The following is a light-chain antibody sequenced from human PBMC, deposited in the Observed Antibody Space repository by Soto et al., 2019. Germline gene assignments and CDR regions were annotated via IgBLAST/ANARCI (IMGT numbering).Light chain of an antibody. Sequence: QSALTQPRSVSGSPGQSVTISCTGTSSDVGGYNYVSWYQQHPGKAPKLMIYDVSQRPSGVPNRFSGSKSDNTASLTVSGLQAEDEADYYCCSYAGTYTWMFGGGTKLTVL. J-gene: IGLJ3*02. CDR1: SSDVGGYNY. CDR2: DVS. V-gene: IGLV2-11*01. CDR3: CSYAGTYTWM.